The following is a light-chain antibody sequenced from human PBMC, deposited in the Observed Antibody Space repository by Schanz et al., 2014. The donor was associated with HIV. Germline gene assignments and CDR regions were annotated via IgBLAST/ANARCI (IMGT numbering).Light chain of an antibody. J-gene: IGLJ1*01. CDR2: EAT. CDR1: SSDVGGYNY. Sequence: QSALTQPASVSGSPGQSITISCTGTSSDVGGYNYVSWYQQHPGKAPKLLIYEATQRPAGVPDRFSGSKSGNTASLTVSGLQSEDEADYYCTSYAGNSIFVFGTGTKLTVL. V-gene: IGLV2-8*01. CDR3: TSYAGNSIFV.